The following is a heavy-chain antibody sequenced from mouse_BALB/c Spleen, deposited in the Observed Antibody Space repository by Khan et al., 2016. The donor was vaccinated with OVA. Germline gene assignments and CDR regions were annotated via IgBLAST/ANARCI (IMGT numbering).Heavy chain of an antibody. Sequence: VQLQQSGAELARPGASVKMSCKASGYTFTSYTMHWVKQRPGQGLEWIGYINPSTGYTKYNQTFKDKATLTADKSSSPAYLQLGSLTSEDAAGYYCARTQERWGQGTTLTVSS. CDR3: ARTQER. D-gene: IGHD3-2*02. V-gene: IGHV1-4*01. CDR1: GYTFTSYT. CDR2: INPSTGYT. J-gene: IGHJ2*01.